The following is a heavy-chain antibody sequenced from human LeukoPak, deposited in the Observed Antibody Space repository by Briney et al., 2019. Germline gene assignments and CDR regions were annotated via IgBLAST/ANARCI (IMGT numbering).Heavy chain of an antibody. Sequence: GGCLRLSCAASGFTFTDYYMSWIRQAPGKGLEWVSYISSSGSTIYYADSVKGRFTISRDNAKNSLYLQMNSLRAEDTAVYYCAREEDIVVVPATDIWGQGTMVTVSS. D-gene: IGHD2-2*01. CDR2: ISSSGSTI. V-gene: IGHV3-11*04. CDR1: GFTFTDYY. J-gene: IGHJ3*02. CDR3: AREEDIVVVPATDI.